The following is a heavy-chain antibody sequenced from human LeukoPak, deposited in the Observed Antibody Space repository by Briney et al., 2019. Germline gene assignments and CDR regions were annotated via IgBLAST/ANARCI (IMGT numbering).Heavy chain of an antibody. V-gene: IGHV1-18*01. CDR1: GYTFTSYS. CDR3: ARGAVRLLLFGDSGRKSKTYFDY. Sequence: ASVKVSCKASGYTFTSYSISWVRQAPGQGLEWMGWISAYNGNTNYAQKLQGRVTMTTDTSTSTAYMELRSLRSDDTAVYYCARGAVRLLLFGDSGRKSKTYFDYWGQGTLVTVSS. D-gene: IGHD3-10*01. J-gene: IGHJ4*02. CDR2: ISAYNGNT.